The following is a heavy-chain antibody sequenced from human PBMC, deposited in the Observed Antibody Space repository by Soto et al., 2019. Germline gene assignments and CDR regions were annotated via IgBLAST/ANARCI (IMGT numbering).Heavy chain of an antibody. Sequence: QVQLVESGGGVVQPGRSLRLSCAASGFTFSSYGMHWVRQAPGKGLEWVAVIWYDGSTQYYGDSVNGRFTISRDNSKNTLFLQMNSLRAEDTAVYYCAKEFKTTSCYDYWGQGTLVTVSS. CDR2: IWYDGSTQ. V-gene: IGHV3-33*06. CDR1: GFTFSSYG. CDR3: AKEFKTTSCYDY. J-gene: IGHJ4*02. D-gene: IGHD2-2*01.